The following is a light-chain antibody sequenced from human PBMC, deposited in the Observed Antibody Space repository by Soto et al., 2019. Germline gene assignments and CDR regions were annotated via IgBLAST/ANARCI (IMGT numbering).Light chain of an antibody. CDR3: AAWDDSLNGFYV. Sequence: QSVLTQPPSASGPPGQRIIISCSGSSSNIGRSTVTWYQQLPGTAPTLLIYDNNQRPSGVPDRFSASKSGISASLAISGLQTDYEADYYCAAWDDSLNGFYVFGTGTKLTVL. CDR1: SSNIGRST. V-gene: IGLV1-44*01. J-gene: IGLJ1*01. CDR2: DNN.